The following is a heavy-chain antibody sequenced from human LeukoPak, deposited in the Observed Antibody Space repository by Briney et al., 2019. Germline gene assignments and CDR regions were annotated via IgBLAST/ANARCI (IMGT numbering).Heavy chain of an antibody. CDR3: ARTAIRVDFFDS. CDR1: GFLFRCHA. D-gene: IGHD2-21*02. V-gene: IGHV3-21*01. J-gene: IGHJ4*02. Sequence: PGGSLRLSCAASGFLFRCHAMVWVRQAPGKGLECVSSISSHAAYINYADSVKGRFTISRDNDKNSLFLDMNSLRVDDTAVYFCARTAIRVDFFDSWGQGNLVTVSS. CDR2: ISSHAAYI.